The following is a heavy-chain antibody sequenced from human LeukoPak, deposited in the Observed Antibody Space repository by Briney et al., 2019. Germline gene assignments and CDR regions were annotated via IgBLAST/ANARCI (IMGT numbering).Heavy chain of an antibody. V-gene: IGHV4-39*07. CDR1: GGSISSSSYY. D-gene: IGHD4-23*01. Sequence: NPSETLSLTCTVSGGSISSSSYYWGWIRQPPGKGLEWIGSIYYSGSTYYNPSLKSRVTISVDTSKNQFSLKLSSVTAADTAVYYCARDPIGYGGNSRAFDYWGQGTLVTVSS. CDR3: ARDPIGYGGNSRAFDY. J-gene: IGHJ4*02. CDR2: IYYSGST.